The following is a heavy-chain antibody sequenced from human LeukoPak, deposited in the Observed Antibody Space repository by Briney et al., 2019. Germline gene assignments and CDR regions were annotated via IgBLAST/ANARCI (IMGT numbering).Heavy chain of an antibody. V-gene: IGHV3-53*01. D-gene: IGHD3-22*01. CDR3: AKDGAYDSSGYFDY. J-gene: IGHJ4*02. CDR2: IYSGGTT. Sequence: GGSLRLSCAASGFTFSSNYMSWVRQAPGKGLEWVSVIYSGGTTYYADSVKGRFTISRDNSKNALYLQMNSLRAEDTAVYYCAKDGAYDSSGYFDYWGQGTLVTVSS. CDR1: GFTFSSNY.